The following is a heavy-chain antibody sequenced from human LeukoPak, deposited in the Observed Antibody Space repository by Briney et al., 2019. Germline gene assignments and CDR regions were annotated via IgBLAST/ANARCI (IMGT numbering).Heavy chain of an antibody. CDR1: GFSFDDYA. CDR3: AELGITMIGGV. Sequence: GGSLRLSCAASGFSFDDYAMHWVRQAPGKGLEWVAGIGWNSGSMDYVDSVKGRFTISRDNAKNSVYLQMNSLRAEDTAVYYCAELGITMIGGVWGKGTTVTISS. D-gene: IGHD3-10*02. J-gene: IGHJ6*04. CDR2: IGWNSGSM. V-gene: IGHV3-9*01.